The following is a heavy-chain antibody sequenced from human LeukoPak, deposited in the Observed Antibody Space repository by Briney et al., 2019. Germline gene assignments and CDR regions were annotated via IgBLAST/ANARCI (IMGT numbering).Heavy chain of an antibody. CDR3: ARTPNYYDSSGYPTHYFDY. J-gene: IGHJ4*02. V-gene: IGHV4-61*01. CDR2: IYYSGST. CDR1: GYSISSGYY. Sequence: SETLSLTCTVSGYSISSGYYWGWIRQPPGKGLEWIGYIYYSGSTNYNPSLKSRVTISVDTSKNQFSLKLSSVTAADTAVYYCARTPNYYDSSGYPTHYFDYWGQGTLVTVSS. D-gene: IGHD3-22*01.